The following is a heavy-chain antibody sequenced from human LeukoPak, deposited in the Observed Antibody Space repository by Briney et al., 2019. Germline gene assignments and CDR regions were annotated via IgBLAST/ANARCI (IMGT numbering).Heavy chain of an antibody. CDR3: ARGRAQFLTICGVVNKDYFDY. CDR2: INHSGST. V-gene: IGHV4-34*01. Sequence: SETLSLTCAVYGGSFSGYYWSWIRQPPGKGLEWIGEINHSGSTNYNPSLKSRVTISVDTSKNQFSLKLSSVTAADTAVYYCARGRAQFLTICGVVNKDYFDYWGEGTLVTVSS. D-gene: IGHD3-3*01. CDR1: GGSFSGYY. J-gene: IGHJ4*02.